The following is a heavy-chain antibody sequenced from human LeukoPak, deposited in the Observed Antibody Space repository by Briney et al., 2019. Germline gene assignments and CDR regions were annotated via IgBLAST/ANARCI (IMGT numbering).Heavy chain of an antibody. V-gene: IGHV1-2*02. Sequence: GASVKVSCKASGCTFTGYYMHWVRQAPGQGLEWMGWINPNSGGTNYAQKFQGRVTMTRGTSISTAYMELSRLRSDDTAVYYCAKQAGYGSGSPLLFDYWGQGTLVTVSS. CDR1: GCTFTGYY. J-gene: IGHJ4*02. CDR2: INPNSGGT. CDR3: AKQAGYGSGSPLLFDY. D-gene: IGHD3-10*01.